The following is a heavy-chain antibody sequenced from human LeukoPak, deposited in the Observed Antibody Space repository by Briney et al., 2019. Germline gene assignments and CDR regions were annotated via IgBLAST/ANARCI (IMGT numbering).Heavy chain of an antibody. D-gene: IGHD5-18*01. CDR1: GFTFSSYG. V-gene: IGHV3-30*03. J-gene: IGHJ4*02. Sequence: GGSLRLSCAASGFTFSSYGMHWVRQAPGKGLEWVAVISYDGSNKYYADSVKGRFTISRDNSKNTLYLEMNSLRAEDTAVYYCARMMSDTAMVFDYWGQGTLVTVSS. CDR3: ARMMSDTAMVFDY. CDR2: ISYDGSNK.